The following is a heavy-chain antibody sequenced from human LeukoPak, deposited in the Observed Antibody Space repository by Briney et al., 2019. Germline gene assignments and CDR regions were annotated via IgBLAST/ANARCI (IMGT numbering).Heavy chain of an antibody. J-gene: IGHJ4*02. CDR1: GGSISSYY. CDR2: IYYSGST. CDR3: ARGIIDAPYYDFWSGYSRPYYFDY. V-gene: IGHV4-59*12. Sequence: PSETLSLTCTVSGGSISSYYWSWIRQPPGKGLEWIGYIYYSGSTNYNPSLKSRVTISVDTSKNQFSLKLSSVTAADTAVYYCARGIIDAPYYDFWSGYSRPYYFDYWGQGTLVTVSS. D-gene: IGHD3-3*01.